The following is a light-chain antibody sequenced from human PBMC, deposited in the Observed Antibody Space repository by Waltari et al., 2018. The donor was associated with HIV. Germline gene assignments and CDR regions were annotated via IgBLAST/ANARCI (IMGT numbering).Light chain of an antibody. CDR3: ASWDNNLDGRV. CDR1: SSNIGNNP. V-gene: IGLV1-44*01. J-gene: IGLJ2*01. Sequence: QSVLTQPPSASGSPGQRVTISCSGSSSNIGNNPTNWYQQLPGTAPKRLSYSDHQRPSGVPDRFSGSKAGTSASLAISGLQSEDEGDYYCASWDNNLDGRVFGGRTKLTVL. CDR2: SDH.